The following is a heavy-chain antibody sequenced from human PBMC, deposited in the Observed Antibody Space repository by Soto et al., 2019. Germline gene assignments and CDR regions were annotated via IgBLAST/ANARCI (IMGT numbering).Heavy chain of an antibody. CDR2: IGVYNGNT. D-gene: IGHD1-26*01. CDR1: GYSFTTYG. CDR3: ARESGSYYGIDY. Sequence: QVQLVQSGAEVKKPGASVKVSCTASGYSFTTYGITWVRQAPGQGLEWMGWIGVYNGNTRYAEKCQGRVTMTTDIPATTVYMELKSLRSDDTAVFYCARESGSYYGIDYWGQGTLVTVSS. V-gene: IGHV1-18*01. J-gene: IGHJ4*02.